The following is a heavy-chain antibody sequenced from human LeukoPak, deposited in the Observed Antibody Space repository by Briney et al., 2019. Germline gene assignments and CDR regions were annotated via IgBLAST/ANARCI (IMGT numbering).Heavy chain of an antibody. V-gene: IGHV1-69*04. D-gene: IGHD6-6*01. Sequence: GSSVKVSCKASGGTFSSYAISWVRQAPGQGLEWMGRIIPILGIANYAQKFQGRVTITADESTSTAYMELSSLRSEDTAVYYCAREGSSSSDYVFDYWGQGTLVTVSS. J-gene: IGHJ4*02. CDR1: GGTFSSYA. CDR3: AREGSSSSDYVFDY. CDR2: IIPILGIA.